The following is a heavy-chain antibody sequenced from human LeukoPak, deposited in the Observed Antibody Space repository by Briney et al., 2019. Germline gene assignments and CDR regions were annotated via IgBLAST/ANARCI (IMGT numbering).Heavy chain of an antibody. CDR2: INTDGSST. Sequence: GGSLRLSCAASGFTFSSYWMHWVRQAPGKGLVWVSRINTDGSSTSYADSVKGRFTISRDNAKNTLYLQMNSLRAEDTAVYYCARGRLLVNDAFDIWGQGTRVTVSS. V-gene: IGHV3-74*01. D-gene: IGHD3-10*01. CDR3: ARGRLLVNDAFDI. J-gene: IGHJ3*02. CDR1: GFTFSSYW.